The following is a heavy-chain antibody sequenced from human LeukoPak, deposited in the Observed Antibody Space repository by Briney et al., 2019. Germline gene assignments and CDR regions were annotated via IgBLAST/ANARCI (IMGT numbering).Heavy chain of an antibody. D-gene: IGHD3-22*01. J-gene: IGHJ3*02. CDR3: ATRGDYSDTSGNSYDALDI. CDR2: IYTSGST. Sequence: SETLSLTCTVSGDSISTYYWSWIRQPAAKGLEWVGRIYTSGSTYYNPSLKRRVTVSEDPSKTQFSLKLTSVTAADTAVYYCATRGDYSDTSGNSYDALDIWGQGTMVTVSS. CDR1: GDSISTYY. V-gene: IGHV4-4*07.